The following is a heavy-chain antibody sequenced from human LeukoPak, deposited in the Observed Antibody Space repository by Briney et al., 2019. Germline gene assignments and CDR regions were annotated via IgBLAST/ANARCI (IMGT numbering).Heavy chain of an antibody. CDR1: GFIFDYYS. D-gene: IGHD2-2*01. CDR3: AREQPAGSTDY. CDR2: VSPDGRTT. V-gene: IGHV3-64*01. J-gene: IGHJ4*02. Sequence: GGSLRLSCAASGFIFDYYSMHWVRQAPGKGLEYVSVVSPDGRTTYYTNSVKGRFTIFRDNSKNTIYLQMGSLRDDDTAVYYCAREQPAGSTDYWGQGTLVTVSS.